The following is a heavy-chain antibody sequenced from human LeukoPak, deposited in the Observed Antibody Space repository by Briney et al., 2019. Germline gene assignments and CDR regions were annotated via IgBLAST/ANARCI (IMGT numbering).Heavy chain of an antibody. CDR3: ARYREYYDILAGYAHDAFDI. CDR1: GGSFSGYY. J-gene: IGHJ3*02. Sequence: SETLSLTCAVYGGSFSGYYWSWIRQHPGKGLEWIGYIYYSGSTYYNPSLKSRVTISVDTSKNQFSLKLSSVTAADTAVYYCARYREYYDILAGYAHDAFDIWGQGTMVTVSS. V-gene: IGHV4-31*11. D-gene: IGHD3-9*01. CDR2: IYYSGST.